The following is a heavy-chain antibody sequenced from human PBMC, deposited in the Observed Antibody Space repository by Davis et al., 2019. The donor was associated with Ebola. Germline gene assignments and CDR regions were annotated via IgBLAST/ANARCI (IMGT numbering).Heavy chain of an antibody. Sequence: ASVKVSCKASGYTFTNYYMHWVRQAPGQGLEWMGRINPNSGGTNYAQKFQGRVTMTRDTSISTAYMELSRLRSDDTAVYYCARAGPAPYSSGWYSVDYWGQGTLVTVSS. CDR2: INPNSGGT. CDR3: ARAGPAPYSSGWYSVDY. CDR1: GYTFTNYY. V-gene: IGHV1-2*06. D-gene: IGHD6-19*01. J-gene: IGHJ4*02.